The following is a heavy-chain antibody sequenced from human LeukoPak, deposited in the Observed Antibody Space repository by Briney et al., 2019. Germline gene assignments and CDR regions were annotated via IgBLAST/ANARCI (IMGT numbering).Heavy chain of an antibody. CDR1: GFTFSSYA. J-gene: IGHJ6*02. Sequence: GRSLRLSCAASGFTFSSYAMHWVRQAPGKGLEWVAVISYDGSNKYYADSVKGRFTISRDNSKNTLYLQMNSLRAEDTAVYYCARVRRYCSGTSCYTYYYYGMDVWGQGTTVTVSS. V-gene: IGHV3-30-3*01. CDR2: ISYDGSNK. D-gene: IGHD2-2*02. CDR3: ARVRRYCSGTSCYTYYYYGMDV.